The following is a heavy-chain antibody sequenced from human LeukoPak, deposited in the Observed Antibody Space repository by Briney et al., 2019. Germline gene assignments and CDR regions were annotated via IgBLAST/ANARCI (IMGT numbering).Heavy chain of an antibody. V-gene: IGHV1-18*01. CDR3: ARQGYCSSNRCYIIGDDAFDI. D-gene: IGHD2-2*02. J-gene: IGHJ3*02. CDR1: GYTFIRYG. Sequence: GASVKVSCKASGYTFIRYGISWVRQAPGQGLEWMGWISAYNGNTNYAQQLQGRVTMTTDTSTSTAYMELRSLRSDDTAVYYCARQGYCSSNRCYIIGDDAFDIWGQGTMVTVSS. CDR2: ISAYNGNT.